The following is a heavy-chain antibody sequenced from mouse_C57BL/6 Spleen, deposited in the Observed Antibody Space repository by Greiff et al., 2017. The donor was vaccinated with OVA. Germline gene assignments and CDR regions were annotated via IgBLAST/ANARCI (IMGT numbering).Heavy chain of an antibody. D-gene: IGHD2-3*01. J-gene: IGHJ1*03. CDR1: GFSLTSYG. Sequence: VQLQQSGPGLVQPSQSLSITCTVSGFSLTSYGVHWVRQSPGKGLEWLGVIWRGGSTDYNAAFMSRLSITKDNSKSQVFFKMNSLQADDTAIYYCAKNDGYSYWYFDVWGTGTTVTVSS. CDR3: AKNDGYSYWYFDV. V-gene: IGHV2-5*01. CDR2: IWRGGST.